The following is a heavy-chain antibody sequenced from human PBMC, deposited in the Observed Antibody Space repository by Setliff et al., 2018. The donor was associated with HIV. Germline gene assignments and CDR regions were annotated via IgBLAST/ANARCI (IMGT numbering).Heavy chain of an antibody. CDR3: ARVPYSSGY. V-gene: IGHV1-18*01. CDR2: ISGHNGDT. J-gene: IGHJ4*02. CDR1: GYSFTRYD. Sequence: ASVKVSCKASGYSFTRYDVTWVRQAPGQGLEWMGGISGHNGDTKYPQKFQGRVTMTTDTSTNTAYMELRSLTSDDTAVYYCARVPYSSGYWGQGTLVTVSS. D-gene: IGHD6-19*01.